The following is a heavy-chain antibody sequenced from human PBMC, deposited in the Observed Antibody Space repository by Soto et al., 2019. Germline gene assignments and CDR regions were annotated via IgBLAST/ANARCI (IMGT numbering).Heavy chain of an antibody. D-gene: IGHD1-1*01. V-gene: IGHV3-7*03. J-gene: IGHJ4*02. Sequence: GSLRLSCAVSGFTFRTYWMSWVRQAPGKGLEWVANIKQDGNQESYVDSVKGRFSISRDNAQNSLHLQMNGLRAEDTAVYYCVRGGNRGSLDYWGQGTLVTVSS. CDR2: IKQDGNQE. CDR1: GFTFRTYW. CDR3: VRGGNRGSLDY.